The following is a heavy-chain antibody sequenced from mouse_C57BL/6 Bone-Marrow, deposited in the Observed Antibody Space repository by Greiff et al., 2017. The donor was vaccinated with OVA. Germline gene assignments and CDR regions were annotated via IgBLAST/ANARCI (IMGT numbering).Heavy chain of an antibody. D-gene: IGHD1-1*02. CDR3: ATMAPEFAY. V-gene: IGHV1-69*01. CDR1: GYTFTSYW. J-gene: IGHJ3*01. Sequence: QVQLQQPVAELVMPGASVKLSCKASGYTFTSYWMHWVKQRPGQGLEWIGEIDPSDSYTNYNQKFKGKSTLTVDKSSSTAYMQLSSLTSEDSAVYYCATMAPEFAYWGQGTLVTVSA. CDR2: IDPSDSYT.